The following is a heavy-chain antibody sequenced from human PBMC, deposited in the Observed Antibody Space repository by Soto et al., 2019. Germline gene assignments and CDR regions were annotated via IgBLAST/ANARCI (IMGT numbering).Heavy chain of an antibody. J-gene: IGHJ4*02. Sequence: QVQLQESGPGLVKPSETLSLTCSVSGGSVSSGSYSWSWIRQPPGKGLEWMGYINYTGSTNYNPSLKSRATLSGDTSKNQISLKVNSVTAADTAVYYFVTARRYSSGPKCHGFDNWGQGTMFTVSP. CDR3: VTARRYSSGPKCHGFDN. D-gene: IGHD2-15*01. CDR2: INYTGST. V-gene: IGHV4-61*01. CDR1: GGSVSSGSYS.